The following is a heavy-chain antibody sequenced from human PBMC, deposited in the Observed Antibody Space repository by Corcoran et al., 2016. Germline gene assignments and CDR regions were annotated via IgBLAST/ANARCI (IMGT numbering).Heavy chain of an antibody. J-gene: IGHJ4*02. V-gene: IGHV4-59*01. CDR1: GGSISSYY. D-gene: IGHD6-6*01. CDR3: ARDSAGLAARPAGFDY. CDR2: IYYSGST. Sequence: QVQLQESGPGLVKPSETLSLTCTVSGGSISSYYWSWVRQPPGKGLEWIGYIYYSGSTNYNPSLKSRVTISVDTSKNQFSLKLSSVTAADTAVYYCARDSAGLAARPAGFDYWGQGTLVTVSS.